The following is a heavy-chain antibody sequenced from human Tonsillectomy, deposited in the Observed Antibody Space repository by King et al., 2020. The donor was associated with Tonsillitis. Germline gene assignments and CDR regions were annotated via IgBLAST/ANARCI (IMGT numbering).Heavy chain of an antibody. Sequence: VQLVESGGGLVQPGRSLRLSCAASGFTFDDYAMHWVRQAPGKGLEWVSSISWSSDTIDYADSVKGRFTISRDNAKNSLSLQMNSLRAEDTALYYCAKDSENSVGVVSYFDYWGQGTLVTVSS. CDR3: AKDSENSVGVVSYFDY. V-gene: IGHV3-9*01. CDR1: GFTFDDYA. D-gene: IGHD3-3*01. CDR2: ISWSSDTI. J-gene: IGHJ4*02.